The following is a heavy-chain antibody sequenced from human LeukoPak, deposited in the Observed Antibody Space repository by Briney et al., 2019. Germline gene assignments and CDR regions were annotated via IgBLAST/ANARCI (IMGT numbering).Heavy chain of an antibody. J-gene: IGHJ3*02. CDR2: IYHSGST. CDR1: GGSISSSNW. CDR3: AREIYDSSGYYRRGAFDI. Sequence: SETLSLTCAVSGGSISSSNWWSWVRQPPGKGLEWIGEIYHSGSTNYNPSLKSRVTISVDKSKNQFSLKLSSVTAADTAVYYCAREIYDSSGYYRRGAFDIWGQGTMVTVSS. D-gene: IGHD3-22*01. V-gene: IGHV4-4*02.